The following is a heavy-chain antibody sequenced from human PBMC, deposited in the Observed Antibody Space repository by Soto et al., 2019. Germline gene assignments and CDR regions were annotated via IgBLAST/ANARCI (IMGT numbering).Heavy chain of an antibody. D-gene: IGHD3-10*01. CDR2: IYPGDSDT. CDR1: GYSFTSYW. V-gene: IGHV5-51*01. J-gene: IGHJ6*02. CDR3: ARHDYSGSPNYYYGMDV. Sequence: GESLKISCKGSGYSFTSYWIGWVRQMPGKGLEWMGIIYPGDSDTRYSPSFRGQVTISADKSISTAYLQWSSLKASDTAMYYCARHDYSGSPNYYYGMDVWGQGTTVTVSS.